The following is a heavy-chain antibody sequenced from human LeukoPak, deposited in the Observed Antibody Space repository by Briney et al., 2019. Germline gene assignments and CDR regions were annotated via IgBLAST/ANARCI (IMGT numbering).Heavy chain of an antibody. V-gene: IGHV3-30*02. Sequence: GGSLRLSCAASGFTFSSYGMHWVRQAPGKGLEWVALIRYDESNKYYADSVKGRFTISRDNSKNTLYLQMNSLRAEDTAVYYCAKSPYCSSTSCSKGDYYMDVWGKGTTVTVSS. CDR3: AKSPYCSSTSCSKGDYYMDV. CDR1: GFTFSSYG. CDR2: IRYDESNK. J-gene: IGHJ6*03. D-gene: IGHD2-2*01.